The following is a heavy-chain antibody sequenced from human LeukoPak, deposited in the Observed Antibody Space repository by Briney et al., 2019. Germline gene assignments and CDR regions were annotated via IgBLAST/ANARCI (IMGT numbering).Heavy chain of an antibody. CDR2: ISSSGSNI. CDR1: GFTFSSYE. D-gene: IGHD3-3*01. Sequence: GGSLRLSCAASGFTFSSYEMNWVRQAPGKGLEWVSYISSSGSNIYYADSVKGRFTISRDNAKNSLYLQMNSLRAEDTAVYYCARVQSDYDFWSGYYKDLDYWGQGTLVTVSS. J-gene: IGHJ4*02. CDR3: ARVQSDYDFWSGYYKDLDY. V-gene: IGHV3-48*03.